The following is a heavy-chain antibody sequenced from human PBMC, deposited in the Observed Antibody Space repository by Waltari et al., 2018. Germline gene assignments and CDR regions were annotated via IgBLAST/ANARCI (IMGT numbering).Heavy chain of an antibody. CDR3: ARGKPYNWNYLDV. CDR1: GYTLTELS. CDR2: FDPEDGET. D-gene: IGHD1-20*01. Sequence: QVQLVQSGAEVKKPGASVKVSCKVSGYTLTELSMHWVRQVPGKGLEWMGGFDPEDGETIYAQKFQGRVTMTRNTSISTAYMELSSLRSEDTAVYYCARGKPYNWNYLDVWGKGTTVTVSS. J-gene: IGHJ6*03. V-gene: IGHV1-24*01.